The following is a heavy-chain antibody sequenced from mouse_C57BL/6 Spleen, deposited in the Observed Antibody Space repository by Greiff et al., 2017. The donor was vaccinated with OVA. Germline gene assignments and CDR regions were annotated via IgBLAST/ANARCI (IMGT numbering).Heavy chain of an antibody. CDR3: AREGANRAMDY. J-gene: IGHJ4*01. CDR1: GYTFTDYY. D-gene: IGHD6-1*01. CDR2: IYPGSGNT. V-gene: IGHV1-76*01. Sequence: VQLQESGAELVRPGASVKLSCKASGYTFTDYYINWVKQRPGQGLEWIARIYPGSGNTYYNEKFKGKATLTAEKSSSTAYMQLSSLTSEDSAVDFCAREGANRAMDYWGQGTSVTVSS.